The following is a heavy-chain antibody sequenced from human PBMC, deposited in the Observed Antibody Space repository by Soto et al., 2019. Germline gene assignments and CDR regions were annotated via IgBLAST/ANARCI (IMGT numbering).Heavy chain of an antibody. V-gene: IGHV1-69*04. CDR3: ARDATYYYDSSGYWGPYY. CDR2: IIPILGIA. Sequence: SVKVACKASGGTFSSYTISWVRQAPGQGLEWMGRIIPILGIANYAQKFQGRVTITADKSTSTAYMELSSLRSEDTAVYYCARDATYYYDSSGYWGPYYRGQGTLVTVSS. D-gene: IGHD3-22*01. J-gene: IGHJ4*02. CDR1: GGTFSSYT.